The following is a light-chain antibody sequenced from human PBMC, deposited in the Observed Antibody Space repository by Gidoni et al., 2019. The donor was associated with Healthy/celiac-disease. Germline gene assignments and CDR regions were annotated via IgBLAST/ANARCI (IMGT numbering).Light chain of an antibody. CDR1: QSISSN. CDR3: QQSYSTQVT. V-gene: IGKV1-39*01. CDR2: AAS. Sequence: DIQLTQSPSALSASVGDRVTITCRASQSISSNLNWYQQKPVKAHKLLIYAASSLQSGVPSRFSGSGSGTDFTLTISSLQPEDFATYYCQQSYSTQVTFGGGTKVEIK. J-gene: IGKJ4*01.